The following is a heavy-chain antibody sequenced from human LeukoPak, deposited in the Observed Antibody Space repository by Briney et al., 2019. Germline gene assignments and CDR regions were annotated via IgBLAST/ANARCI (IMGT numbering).Heavy chain of an antibody. V-gene: IGHV4-38-2*01. Sequence: SETLSLTCAGSGYSISSGYYWGWIRQPPGKGLEWIGSIYHSGSTYYNPSLKSRATISVDTSKNQFSLKLSSVTAADTAVYYCARRPGGGSSWYNYWGQGTLVTVSS. CDR1: GYSISSGYY. CDR2: IYHSGST. J-gene: IGHJ4*02. CDR3: ARRPGGGSSWYNY. D-gene: IGHD6-13*01.